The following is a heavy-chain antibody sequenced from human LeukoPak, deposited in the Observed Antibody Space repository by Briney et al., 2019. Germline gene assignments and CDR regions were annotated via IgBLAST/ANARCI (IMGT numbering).Heavy chain of an antibody. Sequence: PSETLSLTCTVSGGSISSGGYYWSWIRQPPGKGLEWIGYIYHSGSTYYNPSLKSRVTISVDRSKNQFSLKLSSVTAADTAVYYCARSEGYNWNYDYWGQGTLVTVSS. CDR2: IYHSGST. CDR3: ARSEGYNWNYDY. J-gene: IGHJ4*02. V-gene: IGHV4-30-2*01. CDR1: GGSISSGGYY. D-gene: IGHD1-7*01.